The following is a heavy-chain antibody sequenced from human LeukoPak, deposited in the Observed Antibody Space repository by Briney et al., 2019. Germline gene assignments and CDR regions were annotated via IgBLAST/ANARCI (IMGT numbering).Heavy chain of an antibody. CDR3: ARDQYSSGWYPSDY. Sequence: ASVKVSCKASGYTFTSYGISWVRQAPGQGLEWMGWISAYNGNTNYAQKLQGRVTMTTDTSTSTAYMELRSLRSDDTAVYYCARDQYSSGWYPSDYWGQGTLVTVSS. CDR1: GYTFTSYG. V-gene: IGHV1-18*01. D-gene: IGHD6-19*01. J-gene: IGHJ4*02. CDR2: ISAYNGNT.